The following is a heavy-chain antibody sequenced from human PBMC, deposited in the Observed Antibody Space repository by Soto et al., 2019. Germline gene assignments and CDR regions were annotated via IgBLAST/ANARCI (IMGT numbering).Heavy chain of an antibody. CDR3: TTGLTMGPDAFDI. CDR2: ISGSGGTT. D-gene: IGHD3-10*01. CDR1: GFTFSNYA. Sequence: GGSLRLSCAASGFTFSNYAMSWVRQAPEKGLEWVSVISGSGGTTDYAAPVKGRFTISRDDSKNTLYLQMNSLKTEDTAVYYCTTGLTMGPDAFDIWGQGTMVTVSS. J-gene: IGHJ3*02. V-gene: IGHV3-23*01.